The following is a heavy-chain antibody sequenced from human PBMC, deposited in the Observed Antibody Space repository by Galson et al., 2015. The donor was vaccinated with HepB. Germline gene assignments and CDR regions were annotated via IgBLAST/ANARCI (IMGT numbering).Heavy chain of an antibody. Sequence: CAISGDSVSSNSAAWNWIRQSPSRGLEWLGRTYYRSKWYNDYAVFVKSRITINPDTSKNQFSLQLNSVTPEDTAVYYCAREGTYYDILTGYTKGDWFDPWGQGTLVTVSS. CDR3: AREGTYYDILTGYTKGDWFDP. CDR2: TYYRSKWYN. V-gene: IGHV6-1*01. J-gene: IGHJ5*02. D-gene: IGHD3-9*01. CDR1: GDSVSSNSAA.